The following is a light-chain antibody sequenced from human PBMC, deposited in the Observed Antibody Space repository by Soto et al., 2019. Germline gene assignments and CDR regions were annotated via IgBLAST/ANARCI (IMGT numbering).Light chain of an antibody. CDR3: QQYNDWPRT. Sequence: EIVMTQSPATLSVSPGGRATLSCRASQSVSSYLAWYQQKPGQAPRLLISDASTRATGSPDRFSASGSATEFTLTISSLLSEDFAVYYCQQYNDWPRTFGQGTKVDIK. V-gene: IGKV3-15*01. J-gene: IGKJ1*01. CDR2: DAS. CDR1: QSVSSY.